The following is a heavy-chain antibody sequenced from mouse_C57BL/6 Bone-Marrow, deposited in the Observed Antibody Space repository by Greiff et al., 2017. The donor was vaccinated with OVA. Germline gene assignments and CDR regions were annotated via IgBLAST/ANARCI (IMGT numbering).Heavy chain of an antibody. CDR3: ARCPIYYCGSRLDY. CDR2: IYPGSGST. J-gene: IGHJ2*01. Sequence: QVQLQQPGAELVKPGASVKMSCKASGYTFTSYWITWVKQRPGQGLEWIGDIYPGSGSTNYNEKFKSKATLTVDTSSSTAYMQLSSLTSEDYAGECCARCPIYYCGSRLDYWGQGTTLTVSS. V-gene: IGHV1-55*01. D-gene: IGHD1-1*01. CDR1: GYTFTSYW.